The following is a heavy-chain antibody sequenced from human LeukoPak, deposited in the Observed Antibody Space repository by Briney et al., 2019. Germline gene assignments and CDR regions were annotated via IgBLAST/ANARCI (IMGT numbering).Heavy chain of an antibody. CDR1: GGAVGNGDYY. J-gene: IGHJ4*02. D-gene: IGHD5-24*01. CDR3: ARHEEMATILFDY. V-gene: IGHV4-39*01. CDR2: IHYTGSA. Sequence: SETLSLTCTGSGGAVGNGDYYWVWIRQPPGKGLEWVGSIHYTGSAYYSPSLQSRVTISVDTSKNQFSLKLSSVTAADTAVYYCARHEEMATILFDYWGQGTLVTVSS.